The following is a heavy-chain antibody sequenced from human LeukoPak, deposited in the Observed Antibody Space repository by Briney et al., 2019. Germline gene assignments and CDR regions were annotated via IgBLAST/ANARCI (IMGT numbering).Heavy chain of an antibody. Sequence: PGGSLRLSCAASGFTFTSHWMSWVRQAPGKGLVGVARMNLDGSEKYYVDSVKGRFTISRDNAKTSLYLEMNSLRAEDTAVYYCARDATYCTNGVCYTRFDYWGQGTLVTVSS. D-gene: IGHD2-8*01. V-gene: IGHV3-7*01. CDR3: ARDATYCTNGVCYTRFDY. J-gene: IGHJ4*02. CDR1: GFTFTSHW. CDR2: MNLDGSEK.